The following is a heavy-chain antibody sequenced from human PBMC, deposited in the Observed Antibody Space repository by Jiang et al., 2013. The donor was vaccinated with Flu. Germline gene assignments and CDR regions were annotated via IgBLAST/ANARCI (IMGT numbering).Heavy chain of an antibody. CDR3: ARSIHDYGDD. D-gene: IGHD2-21*01. V-gene: IGHV4-34*01. Sequence: NPSLKSRVTISVDTSKNQFSLKLSSVTAADTAVYYCARSIHDYGDDWGQGTLVTVSS. J-gene: IGHJ4*02.